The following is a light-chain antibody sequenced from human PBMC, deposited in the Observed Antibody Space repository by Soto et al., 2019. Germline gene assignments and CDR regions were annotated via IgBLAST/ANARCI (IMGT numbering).Light chain of an antibody. CDR3: QQYNSYST. V-gene: IGKV1-5*03. J-gene: IGKJ2*01. CDR1: QSIHSW. CDR2: KAS. Sequence: DFQMTQSPSTLSASVGDRVTITCRASQSIHSWLAWYQQKPGKAPKLLIYKASSLESGVPSRFSGSGSGTEFTLTISSLQPDDFATYYCQQYNSYSTLGQGTKLEIK.